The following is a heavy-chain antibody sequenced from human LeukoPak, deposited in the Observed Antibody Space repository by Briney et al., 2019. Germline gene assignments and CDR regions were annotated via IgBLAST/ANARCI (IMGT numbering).Heavy chain of an antibody. D-gene: IGHD3-22*01. Sequence: GASVKVSCKASGYTFTSYGISWVRQAPGQRLEWMGWINAGNGNTKYSQKFQGRVTITRDTSASTAYMELSSLRSEDTAVYYCARDFYDSSGYYYPNWFDPWGQGTLVTVSS. CDR2: INAGNGNT. CDR1: GYTFTSYG. CDR3: ARDFYDSSGYYYPNWFDP. V-gene: IGHV1-3*01. J-gene: IGHJ5*02.